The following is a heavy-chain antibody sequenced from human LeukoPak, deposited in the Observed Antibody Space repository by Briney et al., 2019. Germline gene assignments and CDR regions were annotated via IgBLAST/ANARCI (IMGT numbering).Heavy chain of an antibody. CDR1: GGSISSGDYY. Sequence: SQTLSLTCTVSGGSISSGDYYWSWIRQPPGKGLEWIGYIYYSGGTYYNPSLKSRVTISVDTSKNQFSLKLSSVTAADTAVYYCARNPRDFGPLNWFDPWGQGTLVTVSS. J-gene: IGHJ5*02. D-gene: IGHD3-10*01. CDR2: IYYSGGT. V-gene: IGHV4-30-4*01. CDR3: ARNPRDFGPLNWFDP.